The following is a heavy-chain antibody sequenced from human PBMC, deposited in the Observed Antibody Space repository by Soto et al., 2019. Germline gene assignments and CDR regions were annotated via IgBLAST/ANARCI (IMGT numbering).Heavy chain of an antibody. CDR2: INPNGGST. CDR1: GYTFTSYY. Sequence: QVQLVQSGAEVKKPGASVRVSCKASGYTFTSYYIHWVRQAPGQGLEWMGIINPNGGSTNYAQKFQDRVTMTRDTSTSTGYMDLSSLRSEDTAVYYCARGLFAGDVWGKGTTVTVSS. V-gene: IGHV1-46*03. CDR3: ARGLFAGDV. J-gene: IGHJ6*04.